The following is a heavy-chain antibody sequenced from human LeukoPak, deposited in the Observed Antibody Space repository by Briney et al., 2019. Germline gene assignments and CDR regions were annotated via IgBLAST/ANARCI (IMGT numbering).Heavy chain of an antibody. CDR3: MGALTISGIGPPPA. V-gene: IGHV1-46*01. J-gene: IGHJ5*02. CDR2: IDPNGGRT. D-gene: IGHD3-3*01. Sequence: ASVKVSCKASGSTFTKYIIHWVRQAPGQGFEWVGGIDPNGGRTFHAQKFQDRVTLTRDLSPTTVYMELSSLREEDTAVYYCMGALTISGIGPPPAWGQGTLLTVSS. CDR1: GSTFTKYI.